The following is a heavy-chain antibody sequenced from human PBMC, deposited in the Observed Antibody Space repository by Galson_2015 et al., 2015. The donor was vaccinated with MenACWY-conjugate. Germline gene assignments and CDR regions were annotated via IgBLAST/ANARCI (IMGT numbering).Heavy chain of an antibody. V-gene: IGHV3-53*01. J-gene: IGHJ4*02. CDR2: IYSGGST. Sequence: SLRLSCAASGFTVSSNYMSWVRQAPGKGLEWVSVIYSGGSTYYADSVKGRFTISRDNSKNTLYLQMNSLRAEDTAVYYCARETVRGYFDYWGQGTLVTVSS. CDR1: GFTVSSNY. D-gene: IGHD1-26*01. CDR3: ARETVRGYFDY.